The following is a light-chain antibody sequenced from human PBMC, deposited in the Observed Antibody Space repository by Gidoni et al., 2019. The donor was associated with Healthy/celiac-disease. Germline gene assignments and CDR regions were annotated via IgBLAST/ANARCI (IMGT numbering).Light chain of an antibody. Sequence: SKMTQSPSSLSASVADRVTITCRASQSISSYLNWYQQKPGKAPKLLIYAASSLQSGVPSRFSGSGSGTDFTLTISSLQPEDFATYYCQQSYSTPRTFGQXTKVEIK. CDR2: AAS. V-gene: IGKV1-39*01. J-gene: IGKJ1*01. CDR3: QQSYSTPRT. CDR1: QSISSY.